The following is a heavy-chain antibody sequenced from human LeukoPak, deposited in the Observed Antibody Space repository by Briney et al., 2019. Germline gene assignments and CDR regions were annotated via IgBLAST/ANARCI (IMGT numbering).Heavy chain of an antibody. J-gene: IGHJ4*02. CDR2: LNAGGGST. V-gene: IGHV3-23*01. D-gene: IGHD1-14*01. Sequence: GGSLRLSCAASGFTFSSYAMTWVRQAPGKGLEWVSALNAGGGSTYYADSVKGRFTISRDNSKNTLYLQMNSLRADDTAVYYCAKVRPGGDCFDYWGQGTPVTVSS. CDR3: AKVRPGGDCFDY. CDR1: GFTFSSYA.